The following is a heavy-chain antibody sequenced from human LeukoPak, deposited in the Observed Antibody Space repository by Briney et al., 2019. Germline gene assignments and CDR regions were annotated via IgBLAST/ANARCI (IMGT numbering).Heavy chain of an antibody. D-gene: IGHD5-18*01. CDR2: INHSGST. CDR1: GGSFSGYY. Sequence: SETLSLTCAVYGGSFSGYYWSWIRQPPGKGLEWIGEINHSGSTNYNPSLRSRVTISVDTPKNQFSLKLSSVTAADTAVYYCARPSGYSYGYFFYWGQGTLVTVSS. V-gene: IGHV4-34*01. CDR3: ARPSGYSYGYFFY. J-gene: IGHJ4*02.